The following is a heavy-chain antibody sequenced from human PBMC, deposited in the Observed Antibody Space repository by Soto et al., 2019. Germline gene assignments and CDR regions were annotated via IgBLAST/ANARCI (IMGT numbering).Heavy chain of an antibody. CDR2: FSLSGSA. V-gene: IGHV4-4*07. D-gene: IGHD2-8*02. J-gene: IGHJ4*02. CDR1: GASITGSSY. CDR3: ARGMTPPGAPAWYYFDS. Sequence: QVQLQESGPGQMKPSETLSLTCTVSGASITGSSYWSWIRQPAGQGLEWIGRFSLSGSANSNPSLMSRVTMSADVSKNQCSLRLSSVSAADTALYYWARGMTPPGAPAWYYFDSWGQGTLVTVSS.